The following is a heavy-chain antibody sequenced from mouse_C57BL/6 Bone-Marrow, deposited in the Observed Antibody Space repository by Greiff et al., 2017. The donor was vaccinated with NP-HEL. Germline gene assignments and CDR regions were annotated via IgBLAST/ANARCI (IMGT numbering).Heavy chain of an antibody. CDR1: GYSITSGYY. V-gene: IGHV3-6*01. CDR3: ASLYDGYYDWFAY. D-gene: IGHD2-3*01. CDR2: ISYDGSN. Sequence: EVQLQESGPGLVKPSQSLSLTCSVTGYSITSGYYWNWIRQFPGNKLEWMGYISYDGSNNYNPSLKNRISITRDTSKNQFFLKLNSVTTEDTATYYCASLYDGYYDWFAYWGQGTLVTVSA. J-gene: IGHJ3*01.